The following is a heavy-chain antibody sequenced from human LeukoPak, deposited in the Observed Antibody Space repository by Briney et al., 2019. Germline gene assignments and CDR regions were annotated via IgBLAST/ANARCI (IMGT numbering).Heavy chain of an antibody. CDR3: AMIEQVVSNVEGGY. Sequence: GGSLRLSCAASGFTFSAYIMNWVRRAPGKGLEWVSSISSSNNYIYYADSMKGRFTISRDNAKNSLYLQMNSLRAEDTAVYFCAMIEQVVSNVEGGYWGQGTLVTVSS. CDR2: ISSSNNYI. V-gene: IGHV3-21*01. J-gene: IGHJ4*02. D-gene: IGHD6-6*01. CDR1: GFTFSAYI.